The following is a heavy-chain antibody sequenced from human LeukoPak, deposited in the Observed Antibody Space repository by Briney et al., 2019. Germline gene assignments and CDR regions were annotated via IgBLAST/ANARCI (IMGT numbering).Heavy chain of an antibody. CDR2: IYYSGST. CDR3: ARRAYDFWSGYYQYYFDY. V-gene: IGHV4-39*01. CDR1: GGSISSYY. J-gene: IGHJ4*02. D-gene: IGHD3-3*01. Sequence: MPSETLSLTCTVSGGSISSYYWGWIRQPPGKGLEWIGSIYYSGSTYYNPSLKSRVTISVDTSKNQFSLKLSSVTAADTAVYYCARRAYDFWSGYYQYYFDYWGQGTLVTVSS.